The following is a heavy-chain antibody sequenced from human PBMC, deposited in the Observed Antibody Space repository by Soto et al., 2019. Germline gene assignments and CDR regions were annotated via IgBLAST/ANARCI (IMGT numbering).Heavy chain of an antibody. D-gene: IGHD6-19*01. CDR2: INTDNGDT. Sequence: QVQLVQSGAEVKKPGASVKVSCKASGYSFTNYVIHWVRQAPGQRLEWMGWINTDNGDTKYSQRFQGRVTITRDTSANTAVMELSSLRSEDTAVFYCARDLIGGTVADSGWGQGTLVTVSS. V-gene: IGHV1-3*04. CDR1: GYSFTNYV. CDR3: ARDLIGGTVADSG. J-gene: IGHJ4*02.